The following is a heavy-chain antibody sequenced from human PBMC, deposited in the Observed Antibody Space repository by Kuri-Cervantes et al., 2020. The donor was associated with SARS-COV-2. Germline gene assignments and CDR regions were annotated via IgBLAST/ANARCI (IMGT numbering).Heavy chain of an antibody. CDR1: GHSFTTLW. J-gene: IGHJ4*02. CDR3: ARHGYYDFWSGYPETTYYFDY. D-gene: IGHD3-3*01. Sequence: GESLKISCEVSGHSFTTLWIAWVRQRPGKGLEWMGIIYLGDSDTRYSPSFQGQVTISADKSINTAYLQWRSLKASDTAMYYCARHGYYDFWSGYPETTYYFDYWGQGTLVTVSS. V-gene: IGHV5-51*01. CDR2: IYLGDSDT.